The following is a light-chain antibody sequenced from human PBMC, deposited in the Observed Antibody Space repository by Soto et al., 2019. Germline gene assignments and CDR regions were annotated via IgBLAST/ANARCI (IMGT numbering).Light chain of an antibody. Sequence: QSALTQPRSVSGSPGQSVTISCTGTSSDVGDYNYVSCYQRHPGKAPKLIISDVTKRPSRVPDRFSGSKSGNAASLTISGLQAEDGADYDCCSFAGSNILIFGGGTQLTVL. J-gene: IGLJ2*01. CDR1: SSDVGDYNY. V-gene: IGLV2-11*01. CDR3: CSFAGSNILI. CDR2: DVT.